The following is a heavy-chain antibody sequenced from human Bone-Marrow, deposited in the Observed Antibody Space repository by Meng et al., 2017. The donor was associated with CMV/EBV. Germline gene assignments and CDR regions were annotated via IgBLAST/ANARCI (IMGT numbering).Heavy chain of an antibody. CDR3: AKDHWVAPNTYGGGAFDT. CDR1: GFSLRRYG. D-gene: IGHD2-21*01. J-gene: IGHJ3*02. CDR2: ISGSGSRT. V-gene: IGHV3-23*01. Sequence: GESLKISCVVSGFSLRRYGMSWVRQAPGKGLEWVSGISGSGSRTHFADSVKGRFSISRDTSKNTIFLQMNSLRAEDTAVYYCAKDHWVAPNTYGGGAFDTWVQGTMVTVSS.